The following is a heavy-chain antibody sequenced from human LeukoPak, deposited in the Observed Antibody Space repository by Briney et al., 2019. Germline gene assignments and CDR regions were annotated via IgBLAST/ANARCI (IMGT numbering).Heavy chain of an antibody. CDR3: ARDRGYSNGWSWFDP. V-gene: IGHV1-18*01. CDR2: ISANNDNT. J-gene: IGHJ5*02. CDR1: GYTFTNYG. Sequence: ASVKVSCKASGYTFTNYGISWVRQAPGQGLEWMGWISANNDNTNYGQKLQGRVTMTTDTSTTTAYMELRSLRSEDTAVYYCARDRGYSNGWSWFDPWGQGTLVTVSS. D-gene: IGHD6-19*01.